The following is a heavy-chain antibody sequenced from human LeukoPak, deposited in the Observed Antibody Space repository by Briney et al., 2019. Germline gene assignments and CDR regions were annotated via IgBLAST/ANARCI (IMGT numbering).Heavy chain of an antibody. CDR1: GFTFSSYA. V-gene: IGHV3-23*01. Sequence: PGGSLRLSCVGSGFTFSSYAMSWVRQAPGKGLEWVSTISGSGANTYYADSVKGRFTISRDNSKNTLYLQMNSLRAEDTAVYYCARHKPLDYYDSSGYYAFDYWGQGTLVTVSS. CDR3: ARHKPLDYYDSSGYYAFDY. J-gene: IGHJ4*02. D-gene: IGHD3-22*01. CDR2: ISGSGANT.